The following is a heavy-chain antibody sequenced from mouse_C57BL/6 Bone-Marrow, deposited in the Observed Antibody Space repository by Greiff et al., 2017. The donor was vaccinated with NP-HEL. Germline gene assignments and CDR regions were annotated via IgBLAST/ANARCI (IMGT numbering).Heavy chain of an antibody. CDR3: ARGTVVAPFDY. Sequence: VQRVESGAELARPGASVKLSCKASGYTFTSYGISWVKQRTGQGLEWIGEIYPRSGNTYYNEKFKGKATLTADKSSSTAYMELRSLTSEDSAVYFCARGTVVAPFDYWGQGTTLTVSS. J-gene: IGHJ2*01. CDR1: GYTFTSYG. D-gene: IGHD1-1*01. CDR2: IYPRSGNT. V-gene: IGHV1-81*01.